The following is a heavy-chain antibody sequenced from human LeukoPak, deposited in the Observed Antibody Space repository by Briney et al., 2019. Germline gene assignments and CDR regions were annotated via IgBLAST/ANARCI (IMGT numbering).Heavy chain of an antibody. CDR3: ARRSEGHKYYYYYMDV. J-gene: IGHJ6*03. CDR2: IYYSGNT. CDR1: GVSISSSNSY. V-gene: IGHV4-39*01. Sequence: PSETLSLTCTVSGVSISSSNSYWGWIRQPPGTGLEWIGSIYYSGNTYYNASLKSQVSISIDTSKNQFSLRLTSVTAADTAVYYCARRSEGHKYYYYYMDVWGKGTTVTISS.